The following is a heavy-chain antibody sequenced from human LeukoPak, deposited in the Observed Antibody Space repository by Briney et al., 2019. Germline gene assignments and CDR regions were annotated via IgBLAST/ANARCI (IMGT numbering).Heavy chain of an antibody. CDR2: INHSGST. V-gene: IGHV4-30-2*01. D-gene: IGHD3-3*01. J-gene: IGHJ4*02. CDR3: ARASPITIHFDY. Sequence: SQTLSLTCAVSGGSISSGGYSWSWIRQPPGKGLEWIGYINHSGSTYYNPSLKSRVTISVDRSKNQFSLKLSSVTAADTAVYYCARASPITIHFDYWGQGTLVTVSS. CDR1: GGSISSGGYS.